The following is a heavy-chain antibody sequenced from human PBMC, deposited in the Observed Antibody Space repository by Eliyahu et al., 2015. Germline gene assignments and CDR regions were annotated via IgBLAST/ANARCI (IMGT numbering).Heavy chain of an antibody. CDR1: GFTFSRXW. CDR3: VRDLAGAYSI. CDR2: TNEDGTIK. J-gene: IGHJ4*02. D-gene: IGHD6-19*01. V-gene: IGHV3-74*01. Sequence: EVQLVXSGGGLVQPGGSLRXSCAAXGFTFSRXWMHWVRPVPGEGLVWVXRTNEDGTIKNYADSVRGRFTISRDNAKNTLYLQMNSLRAEDTAVYYCVRDLAGAYSIWGLGTQVTVST.